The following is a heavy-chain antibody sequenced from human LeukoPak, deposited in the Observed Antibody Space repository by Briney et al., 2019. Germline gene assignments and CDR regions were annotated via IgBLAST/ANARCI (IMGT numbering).Heavy chain of an antibody. D-gene: IGHD6-13*01. V-gene: IGHV4-30-4*01. Sequence: SETLSLTCTVSGVSISIVDYYWSWIRQPPGRGLEWIGYIYYSGSTYYNPSLKSRVTISVDTSKNQFSLKLSSVTAADTAVYYCAREGIKGIAAAGLDAFDIWGQGTMVTVSS. CDR2: IYYSGST. J-gene: IGHJ3*02. CDR3: AREGIKGIAAAGLDAFDI. CDR1: GVSISIVDYY.